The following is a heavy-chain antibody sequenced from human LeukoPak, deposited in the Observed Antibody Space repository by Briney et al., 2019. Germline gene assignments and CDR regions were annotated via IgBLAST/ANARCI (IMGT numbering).Heavy chain of an antibody. CDR2: ISSSGSTT. CDR3: ARDFYDGFALDY. D-gene: IGHD2/OR15-2a*01. CDR1: GFTFSSYE. Sequence: GGSLRLSCAASGFTFSSYEMNWVRQAPGKGLEWVSYISSSGSTTKYADYVKGRFTISRDNAKNSVYLQMNSLRAEDTGVYYCARDFYDGFALDYWGQGTLVTVSS. J-gene: IGHJ4*02. V-gene: IGHV3-48*03.